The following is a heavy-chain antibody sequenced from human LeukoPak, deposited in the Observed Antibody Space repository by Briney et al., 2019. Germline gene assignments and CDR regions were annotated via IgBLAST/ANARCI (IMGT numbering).Heavy chain of an antibody. CDR3: AKDSHVLVIATTYFDY. D-gene: IGHD2-15*01. CDR1: GFIFNNYA. V-gene: IGHV3-23*01. J-gene: IGHJ4*02. Sequence: PGGSLRLSCAASGFIFNNYAISWVRHAPGKGLEWVSVISGSGGSTYYADSVKGRFTISRDNSKNTLYLQMNSLRVEDTAVYYCAKDSHVLVIATTYFDYWGQGTLVTVSS. CDR2: ISGSGGST.